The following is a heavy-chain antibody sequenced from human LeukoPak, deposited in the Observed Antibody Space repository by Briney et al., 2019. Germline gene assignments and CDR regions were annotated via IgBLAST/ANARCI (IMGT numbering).Heavy chain of an antibody. J-gene: IGHJ5*02. V-gene: IGHV4-59*01. CDR2: IYYSGST. CDR3: ARDHYGDYGSGWFDP. Sequence: SETLSLTCTVSGGSISSYYWSWIRQPPGKGLEWIGYIYYSGSTNYNPSLKSRVTISVDTSKNQFSLKLSSVTAADTAVYYCARDHYGDYGSGWFDPWGQGTLVTVSS. CDR1: GGSISSYY. D-gene: IGHD4-17*01.